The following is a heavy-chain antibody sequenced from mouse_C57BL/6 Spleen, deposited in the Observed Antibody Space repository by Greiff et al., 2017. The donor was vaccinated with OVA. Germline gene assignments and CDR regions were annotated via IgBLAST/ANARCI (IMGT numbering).Heavy chain of an antibody. CDR1: GYTFTEYT. Sequence: VQLQQSGAELVKPGASVKLSCKASGYTFTEYTIHWVKQRSGQGLEWIGWFYPGRGSIKYNEKFKDKATLTADKSSSTVSMELSRLTSEDSAVYFCARHEGEPYYYGSPVDYWGQGTTLTVSS. V-gene: IGHV1-62-2*01. D-gene: IGHD1-1*01. CDR2: FYPGRGSI. CDR3: ARHEGEPYYYGSPVDY. J-gene: IGHJ2*01.